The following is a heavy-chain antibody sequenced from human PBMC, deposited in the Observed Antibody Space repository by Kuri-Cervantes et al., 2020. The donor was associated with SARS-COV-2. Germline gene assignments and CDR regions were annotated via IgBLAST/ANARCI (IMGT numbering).Heavy chain of an antibody. Sequence: ASVKVSCKASGYTFSNYGFSWVRQAPGQGLEWMGWVSSYTGNTDYAQKFLGSITMTADKSTTTADLELRSLRSDDTAVYYCARVNWDVPFTTLDYRGQGTRVTVSS. CDR1: GYTFSNYG. V-gene: IGHV1-18*04. CDR3: ARVNWDVPFTTLDY. J-gene: IGHJ4*02. CDR2: VSSYTGNT. D-gene: IGHD1-1*01.